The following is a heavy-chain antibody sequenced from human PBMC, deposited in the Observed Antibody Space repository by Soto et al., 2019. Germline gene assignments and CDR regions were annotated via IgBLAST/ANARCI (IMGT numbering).Heavy chain of an antibody. V-gene: IGHV1-18*01. CDR3: ARDRLRGYDSSGFYS. CDR1: GYTFRTYG. Sequence: ASVKVSCKASGYTFRTYGISWLRQAPGQGLEWMGWISAYNGNTNFAQKFEDRVTMTTATSTNTVFLELRSLKSDDTAIYYCARDRLRGYDSSGFYSWGQGTMVTVSS. CDR2: ISAYNGNT. D-gene: IGHD3-22*01. J-gene: IGHJ4*02.